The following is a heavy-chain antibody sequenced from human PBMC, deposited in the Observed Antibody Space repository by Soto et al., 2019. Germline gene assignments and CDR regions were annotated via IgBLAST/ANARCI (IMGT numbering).Heavy chain of an antibody. V-gene: IGHV4-4*07. D-gene: IGHD3-3*01. CDR2: IYSSGGT. CDR1: GGAISGYY. Sequence: SETLSLTCTVSGGAISGYYWAWIRQPAGKGLEWIGRIYSSGGTKYNPSLKSRVDMSLDMSKNQFSLRLNSVTAADTAVYYCARGQRFSDSFDPWGQGTLVTVSS. CDR3: ARGQRFSDSFDP. J-gene: IGHJ5*02.